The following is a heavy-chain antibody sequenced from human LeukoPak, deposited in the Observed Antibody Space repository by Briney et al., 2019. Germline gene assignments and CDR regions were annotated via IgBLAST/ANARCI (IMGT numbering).Heavy chain of an antibody. CDR3: VRDRAGYFDF. Sequence: GGSLRLSCSVSGFTFSDYYMGWIRRAPGKGLEWVAYISSSGNSINYADSVKGRFTISRDNAKNSLFLQLNSLRVEDTAVYYCVRDRAGYFDFWGQGTLVTVSS. J-gene: IGHJ4*02. CDR1: GFTFSDYY. D-gene: IGHD6-25*01. CDR2: ISSSGNSI. V-gene: IGHV3-11*01.